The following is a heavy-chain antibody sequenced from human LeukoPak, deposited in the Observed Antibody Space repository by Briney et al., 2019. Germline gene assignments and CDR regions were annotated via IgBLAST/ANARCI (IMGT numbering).Heavy chain of an antibody. CDR3: ARVTTIAAADRDYYYGMDV. CDR1: GYTFTGYY. Sequence: GASVKVSCKASGYTFTGYYMHWVRQAPGQGLEWMGGIIPIFGTANYAQKFQGRVTITADESTSTAYMELSSLRSEDTAVYYCARVTTIAAADRDYYYGMDVWGQGTTVTVSS. V-gene: IGHV1-69*13. J-gene: IGHJ6*02. CDR2: IIPIFGTA. D-gene: IGHD6-13*01.